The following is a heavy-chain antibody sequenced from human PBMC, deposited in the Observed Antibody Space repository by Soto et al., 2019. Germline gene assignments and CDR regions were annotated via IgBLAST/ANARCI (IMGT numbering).Heavy chain of an antibody. D-gene: IGHD3-10*01. CDR1: GGSFSGYY. CDR2: INHSGST. J-gene: IGHJ5*02. Sequence: SETLSLTCAVYGGSFSGYYWSWIRQPPGKGLEWIGEINHSGSTNYNPSLKSRVTISVDTSKNQFSLKLSSVTAADTAVYYCARGSHGSGSYYSSGAGNWFDPWGQGTLVTVSS. V-gene: IGHV4-34*01. CDR3: ARGSHGSGSYYSSGAGNWFDP.